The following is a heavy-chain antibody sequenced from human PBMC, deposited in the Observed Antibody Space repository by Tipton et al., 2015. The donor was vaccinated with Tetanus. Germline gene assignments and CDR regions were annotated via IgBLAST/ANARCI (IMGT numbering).Heavy chain of an antibody. CDR3: ARDTVRQQVGGAQWYYLGMDV. CDR2: ISGSGSYI. D-gene: IGHD6-13*01. V-gene: IGHV3-21*03. Sequence: SLRLSCAASGFTLSRNSMNWVRQAPGKGLEWVSSISGSGSYISYADSVKGRFTISRDSSKNTVYLEMNSLRAEDTVVYYCARDTVRQQVGGAQWYYLGMDVWGQGTTVTVSS. J-gene: IGHJ6*02. CDR1: GFTLSRNS.